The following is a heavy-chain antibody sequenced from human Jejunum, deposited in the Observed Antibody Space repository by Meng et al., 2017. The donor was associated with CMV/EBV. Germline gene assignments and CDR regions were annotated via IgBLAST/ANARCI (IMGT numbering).Heavy chain of an antibody. J-gene: IGHJ4*02. CDR1: GFDLSRHA. CDR3: AKVLGPTSPYGTYE. Sequence: QVAVVESGGGVVQPGWSLRLSCAASGFDLSRHAMHWVRQAPGKGLDWVTCIRHDGSEDFYVDSVKGRFTISRDNSKNTLYLQINSLNAEDTAVYYCAKVLGPTSPYGTYEWGQGTLVTVSS. D-gene: IGHD3-10*01. CDR2: IRHDGSED. V-gene: IGHV3-30*02.